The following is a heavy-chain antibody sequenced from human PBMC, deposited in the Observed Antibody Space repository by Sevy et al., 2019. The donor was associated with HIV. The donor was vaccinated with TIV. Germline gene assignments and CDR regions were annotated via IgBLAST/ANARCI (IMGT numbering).Heavy chain of an antibody. D-gene: IGHD3-16*01. CDR1: GFNFSTYA. Sequence: GGSLRLSCSVSGFNFSTYAMHWVRQAPGKGLEWVAVISSDVIRKYYGSSVRGRFAISRDNSNNTLSLQMNSLGIEDTAVYYCARDARGDAVLPDYWGQGTLVTVSS. CDR2: ISSDVIRK. V-gene: IGHV3-30*09. J-gene: IGHJ4*02. CDR3: ARDARGDAVLPDY.